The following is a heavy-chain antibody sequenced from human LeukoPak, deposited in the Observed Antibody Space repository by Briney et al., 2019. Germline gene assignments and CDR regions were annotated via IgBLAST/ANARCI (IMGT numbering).Heavy chain of an antibody. V-gene: IGHV3-7*05. Sequence: GGSLRLSCAASGFTFSNYWMTWVRQAPGKGLEWVAKIKPDGSEKYYVDSVKGRFTISRDNAKNSLSLQMNSLRAEDTAVYYCSRASGDFWGQGTLVTVSS. CDR3: SRASGDF. CDR1: GFTFSNYW. CDR2: IKPDGSEK. J-gene: IGHJ4*02.